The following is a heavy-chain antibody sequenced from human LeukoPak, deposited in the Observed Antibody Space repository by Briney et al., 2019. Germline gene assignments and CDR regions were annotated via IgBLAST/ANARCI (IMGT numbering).Heavy chain of an antibody. Sequence: PSETLSLTCTVSSGSISSTSYHWGWLRQPPGKGLEWIANLYSGGKTYYNPSLRSRAALSLDTSKSHFSLNLKSVTAADTAVYYCATTFFVSGDYARGQGTLVTVSS. CDR1: SGSISSTSYH. D-gene: IGHD4-17*01. V-gene: IGHV4-39*07. CDR2: LYSGGKT. CDR3: ATTFFVSGDYA. J-gene: IGHJ4*02.